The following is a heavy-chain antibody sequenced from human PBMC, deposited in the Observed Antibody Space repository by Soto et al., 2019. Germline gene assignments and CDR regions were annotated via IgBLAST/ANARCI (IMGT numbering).Heavy chain of an antibody. CDR3: AKGPREPAAYIWFDP. V-gene: IGHV3-23*01. Sequence: GGSLRLSCAASGFTFSSYAMSWVRQVPGKGLEWVSSISGSGDTTHYADSVRGRFTISRDNSWNTLYLQMNSLRAEDTAVYYCAKGPREPAAYIWFDPWGQGTQVTVSS. CDR1: GFTFSSYA. D-gene: IGHD2-2*01. J-gene: IGHJ5*02. CDR2: ISGSGDTT.